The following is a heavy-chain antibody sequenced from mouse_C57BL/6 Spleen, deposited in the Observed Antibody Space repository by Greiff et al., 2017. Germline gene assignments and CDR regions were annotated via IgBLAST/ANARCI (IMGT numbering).Heavy chain of an antibody. Sequence: QVQLQQPGAELVEPGASVKLSCKASGYTFTSYWMHWVKQRPGQGLEWIGMIHPNSGSTNYNEKFKSKATLTVDKSSSTAYMQLSSLTSEDSAVYYCARGGYDYDWFAYWGQGTLVTVSA. CDR1: GYTFTSYW. V-gene: IGHV1-64*01. CDR3: ARGGYDYDWFAY. CDR2: IHPNSGST. D-gene: IGHD2-4*01. J-gene: IGHJ3*01.